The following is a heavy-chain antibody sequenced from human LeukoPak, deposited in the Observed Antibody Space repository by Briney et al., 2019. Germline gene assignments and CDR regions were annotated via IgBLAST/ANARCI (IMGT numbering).Heavy chain of an antibody. CDR3: ARDRGEALDY. D-gene: IGHD3-16*01. V-gene: IGHV4-59*01. CDR2: IFYSGST. Sequence: PSETLSLTCTVSGGPISSYYWSWIRQPPGKGLEWIGYIFYSGSTKYNPSLRSRVTISVDTSKNQFSLKLNSVTAADTAVYYCARDRGEALDYWGQGTLVTVSS. CDR1: GGPISSYY. J-gene: IGHJ4*02.